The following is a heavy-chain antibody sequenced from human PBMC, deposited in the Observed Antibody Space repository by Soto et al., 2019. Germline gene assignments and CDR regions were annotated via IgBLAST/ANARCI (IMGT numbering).Heavy chain of an antibody. CDR3: ARASGDDYKSTEYFQL. V-gene: IGHV4-38-2*01. J-gene: IGHJ1*01. D-gene: IGHD4-4*01. Sequence: SETLSLTCAVSGYSISRGYYWGCIRQPPGKGLEWIGSIYHSGNTYYNPSLKSRVIVSVDTSKNQFSLNLSSVTAADTAVYYCARASGDDYKSTEYFQLWGRGTLVTVSS. CDR1: GYSISRGYY. CDR2: IYHSGNT.